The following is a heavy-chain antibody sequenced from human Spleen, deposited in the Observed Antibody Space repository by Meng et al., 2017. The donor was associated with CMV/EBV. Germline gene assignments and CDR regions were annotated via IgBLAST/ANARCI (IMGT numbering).Heavy chain of an antibody. CDR3: TRDDHEGYYDSYGPRVFDY. CDR2: IRSKAYGGTT. V-gene: IGHV3-49*04. CDR1: AFTFGDYA. D-gene: IGHD3-22*01. J-gene: IGHJ4*02. Sequence: GESLKISCTASAFTFGDYAMSWVRQAPGKGLEWVGFIRSKAYGGTTEYAASVKGRFTISRDDSKSIAYLQMNSLKTEDTAVYFCTRDDHEGYYDSYGPRVFDYWGQGTLVTVSS.